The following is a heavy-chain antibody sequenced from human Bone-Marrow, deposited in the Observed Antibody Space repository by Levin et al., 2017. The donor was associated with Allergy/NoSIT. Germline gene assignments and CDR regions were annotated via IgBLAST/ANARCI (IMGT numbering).Heavy chain of an antibody. J-gene: IGHJ6*02. CDR1: GFTFDDYA. D-gene: IGHD3-10*01. CDR3: AKGYYFGSWGYWVYYSYGMDG. V-gene: IGHV3-9*01. CDR2: ISWNSTSI. Sequence: LSLTCAASGFTFDDYAMHWVRQAPGKGLEWVSGISWNSTSIGYADSVKGRFTISRDNAKNSLYLLMHSLTAEATALYYCAKGYYFGSWGYWVYYSYGMDGWGQGTTVTVSS.